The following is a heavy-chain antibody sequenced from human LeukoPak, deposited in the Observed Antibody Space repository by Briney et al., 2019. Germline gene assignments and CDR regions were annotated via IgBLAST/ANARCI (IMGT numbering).Heavy chain of an antibody. Sequence: GSLRLSCAASGFTFSSYGMHWVRQAPGKGLEWVAVISYDGSNKYYADSVKGRFTISRDNSKNTLYLQMNSLRAEDTAVYYCARDLVGGYCSGGSCYGPWGQGTLVTVSS. J-gene: IGHJ4*02. D-gene: IGHD2-15*01. CDR2: ISYDGSNK. CDR1: GFTFSSYG. CDR3: ARDLVGGYCSGGSCYGP. V-gene: IGHV3-30*03.